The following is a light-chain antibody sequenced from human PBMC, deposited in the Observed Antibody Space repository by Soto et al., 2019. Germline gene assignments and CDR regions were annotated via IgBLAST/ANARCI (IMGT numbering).Light chain of an antibody. V-gene: IGKV1-5*01. J-gene: IGKJ3*01. CDR3: QHYNSI. CDR1: QSISSW. Sequence: DILMTQSPSTLSASVGDRVTITCRASQSISSWLAWYQQKPGQAPKLLIYDASTLESGVPSRLSGSGSGTEFTLTISSLQPDDFATYYCQHYNSIFGPGTKVDIK. CDR2: DAS.